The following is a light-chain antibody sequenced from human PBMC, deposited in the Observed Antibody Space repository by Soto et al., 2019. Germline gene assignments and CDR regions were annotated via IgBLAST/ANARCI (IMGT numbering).Light chain of an antibody. Sequence: DIQITQSPSSLSASVGDRVTITCRASQGISNYLAWYQQKPGKVPKLLIYAASTLQSVVLYRFSGSGSGTDFTLTISRLQPEDVATYYCQKYNSAPPGTFGQGTRLEIK. CDR1: QGISNY. CDR3: QKYNSAPPGT. V-gene: IGKV1-27*01. CDR2: AAS. J-gene: IGKJ5*01.